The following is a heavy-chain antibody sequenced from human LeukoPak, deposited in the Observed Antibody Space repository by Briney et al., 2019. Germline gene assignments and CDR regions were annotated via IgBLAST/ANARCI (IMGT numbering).Heavy chain of an antibody. J-gene: IGHJ4*02. CDR1: GYAFTGYY. CDR3: ARVNPWYSSGWYS. CDR2: INPNSGGT. V-gene: IGHV1-2*02. D-gene: IGHD6-19*01. Sequence: ASVKVSCKASGYAFTGYYMHWVRQAPGQGLEWMGWINPNSGGTNYAQKFQGRVTMTRDTFISTAYMELSRLRSDDTAVYYCARVNPWYSSGWYSWGQGTLVTVSS.